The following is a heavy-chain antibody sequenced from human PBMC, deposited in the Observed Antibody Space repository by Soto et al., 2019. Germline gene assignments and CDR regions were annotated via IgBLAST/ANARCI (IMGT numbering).Heavy chain of an antibody. Sequence: GGSLGLSCAASGFTFSSYAMHWVRQAPGKGLEWVAVISYDGSNKYYADSVKGRFTISRDNSKNTLYLQMNSLRAEDTAVYYCARDAGWELLEYYFDYWGQGTLVTVSS. CDR2: ISYDGSNK. D-gene: IGHD1-26*01. CDR3: ARDAGWELLEYYFDY. J-gene: IGHJ4*02. V-gene: IGHV3-30-3*01. CDR1: GFTFSSYA.